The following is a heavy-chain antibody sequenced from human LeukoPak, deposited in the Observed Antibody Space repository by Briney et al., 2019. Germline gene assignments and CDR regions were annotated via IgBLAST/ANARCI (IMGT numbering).Heavy chain of an antibody. CDR2: ISSSGSTI. V-gene: IGHV3-48*04. D-gene: IGHD1-26*01. J-gene: IGHJ5*02. CDR1: GFTFSSYW. Sequence: GALRLSCAASGFTFSSYWMHWVRQAPGKGLEWVSYISSSGSTIYYADSVKGRFTISRDNAKNSLYLQMNSLRAEDTAVYYCASRGTLVDWFDPWGQGTLVTVSS. CDR3: ASRGTLVDWFDP.